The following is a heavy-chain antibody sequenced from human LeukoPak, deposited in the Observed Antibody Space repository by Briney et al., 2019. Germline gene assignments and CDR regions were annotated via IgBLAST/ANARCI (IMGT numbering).Heavy chain of an antibody. Sequence: ASMKVSCKSSGYTFTGYYMHWVRQAPGQGLEWMGWINPNSGGTNYAQKFQGRVTMTRDTSISTAYMELSRLRSDDTAVYYCARDLDSGYSSGWCYFDYWGQGTLVTVSS. CDR3: ARDLDSGYSSGWCYFDY. D-gene: IGHD6-19*01. CDR2: INPNSGGT. V-gene: IGHV1-2*02. J-gene: IGHJ4*02. CDR1: GYTFTGYY.